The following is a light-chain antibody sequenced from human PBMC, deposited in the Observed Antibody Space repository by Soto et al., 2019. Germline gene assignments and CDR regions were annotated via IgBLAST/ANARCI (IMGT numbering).Light chain of an antibody. V-gene: IGKV3-15*01. CDR1: QSVSSN. CDR3: QQYNNWPRT. J-gene: IGKJ1*01. Sequence: EIVLTQSPATLSVSPGERATLSCRASQSVSSNLAWYQQKPGQAPRLLINGASTRATGIPARFSGSGSGTEFTLTISSLQSEDFAVYYCQQYNNWPRTCGQGTKV. CDR2: GAS.